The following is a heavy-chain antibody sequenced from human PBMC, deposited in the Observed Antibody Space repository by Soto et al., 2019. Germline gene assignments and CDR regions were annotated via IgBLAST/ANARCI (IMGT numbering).Heavy chain of an antibody. Sequence: QVHLVQSGAEEKKPGASVKVSCRASGYPFINYAMHWVRQAPGQRLEWLGWINGGNGNTKYSQRFQGRVTITRDTSATTAYMELSSLRFEDTAVYYCARGDAYYESIGSYTPYAFDTWGQGTMVTVSS. CDR3: ARGDAYYESIGSYTPYAFDT. D-gene: IGHD3-22*01. CDR2: INGGNGNT. J-gene: IGHJ3*02. V-gene: IGHV1-3*05. CDR1: GYPFINYA.